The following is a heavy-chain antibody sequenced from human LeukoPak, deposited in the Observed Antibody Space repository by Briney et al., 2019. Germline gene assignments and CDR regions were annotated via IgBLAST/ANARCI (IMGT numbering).Heavy chain of an antibody. Sequence: GGSLRLSCAASGFTFRTYAMNWVRQAPRKGMEWVSSISSSTYYIYYTDSVKSRFSLSRDNAKNSLDRQMNSLRADDSAVYYCVRIRAAAAEGAFDIWGQGTMVTVSS. CDR2: ISSSTYYI. D-gene: IGHD6-25*01. V-gene: IGHV3-21*01. CDR3: VRIRAAAAEGAFDI. CDR1: GFTFRTYA. J-gene: IGHJ3*02.